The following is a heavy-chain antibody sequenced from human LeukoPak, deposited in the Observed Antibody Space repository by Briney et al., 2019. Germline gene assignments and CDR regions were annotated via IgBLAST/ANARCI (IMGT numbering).Heavy chain of an antibody. D-gene: IGHD6-19*01. J-gene: IGHJ4*02. V-gene: IGHV3-23*01. CDR2: ISGSGGST. CDR1: GFTFSSFA. Sequence: GGSLRLSCAASGFTFSSFATNWVRQAPGKGLEWVSAISGSGGSTYYADSVKGRFTISRDNSKNTLYLQMNSLRAEDTAVYYCAKDRYPGIAVAVGDYWGQGTLVTVSS. CDR3: AKDRYPGIAVAVGDY.